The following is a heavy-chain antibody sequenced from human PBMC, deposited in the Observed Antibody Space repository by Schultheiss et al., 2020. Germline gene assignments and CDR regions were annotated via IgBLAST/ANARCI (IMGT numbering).Heavy chain of an antibody. CDR2: IYYSGST. CDR3: ARDGDYYDSSGYEY. D-gene: IGHD3-22*01. J-gene: IGHJ4*02. V-gene: IGHV4-59*12. Sequence: SQTLSLTCAVYGGSFSGYYWSWIRQPPGKGLEWIGYIYYSGSTNHNPSLKSRVTISVDTSKNQFSLKLSSVTAADTAVYYCARDGDYYDSSGYEYWGQGTLVTVSS. CDR1: GGSFSGYY.